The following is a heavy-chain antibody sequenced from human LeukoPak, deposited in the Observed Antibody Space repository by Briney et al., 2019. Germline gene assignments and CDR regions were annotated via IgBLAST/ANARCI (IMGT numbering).Heavy chain of an antibody. J-gene: IGHJ4*02. CDR2: FDPEDGET. Sequence: EASVKVSCKVSGYTLTELSMHWVRQAPGKGLEWMGGFDPEDGETIYAQKLQGRVTMTEDISTDTAYMELSSLRSEDTAVYYCATLEDYYDSSGYSRGDYWGQGTLVTVSS. V-gene: IGHV1-24*01. CDR1: GYTLTELS. CDR3: ATLEDYYDSSGYSRGDY. D-gene: IGHD3-22*01.